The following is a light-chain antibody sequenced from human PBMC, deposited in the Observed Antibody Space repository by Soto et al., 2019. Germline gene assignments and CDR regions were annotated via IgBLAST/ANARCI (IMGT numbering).Light chain of an antibody. CDR3: NSYTTTSTYV. J-gene: IGLJ1*01. Sequence: QSVLTQPASVSGSPGQSITISCTGTSSDVGAYNYVSWYQQYPGKAPKLMIYHVSNRPSGVSNRFSGSKSGNSASLTISGRQGEDEADYYCNSYTTTSTYVFGTGTKLTVL. V-gene: IGLV2-14*01. CDR2: HVS. CDR1: SSDVGAYNY.